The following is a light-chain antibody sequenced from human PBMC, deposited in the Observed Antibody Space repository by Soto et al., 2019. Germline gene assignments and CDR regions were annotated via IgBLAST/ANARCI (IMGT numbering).Light chain of an antibody. J-gene: IGLJ2*01. CDR2: LNSDGSH. V-gene: IGLV4-69*01. Sequence: QSVLTQSPSASASLGASVKLTCTLSSGHSSYAIAWHQQQPEKGPRYLMKLNSDGSHSKGDGIPDRFSGSSSGAARYLTISRLQSEDEADYYCQTWGTGIVVFGGGTKLTVL. CDR1: SGHSSYA. CDR3: QTWGTGIVV.